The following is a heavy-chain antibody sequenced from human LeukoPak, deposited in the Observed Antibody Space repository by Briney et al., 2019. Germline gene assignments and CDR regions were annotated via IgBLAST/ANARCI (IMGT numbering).Heavy chain of an antibody. D-gene: IGHD3-22*01. CDR3: AREGYYDSSGHLSS. CDR2: IRSSSNNI. V-gene: IGHV3-48*04. Sequence: GGSLRLSCAASGFTFSSYSMNWVRQAPGKGLEWVSYIRSSSNNIYYADSVKGRFTISRDNAKNSLYPQMNSLRAEDTAVYYCAREGYYDSSGHLSSWGQGTLVTVSS. CDR1: GFTFSSYS. J-gene: IGHJ5*02.